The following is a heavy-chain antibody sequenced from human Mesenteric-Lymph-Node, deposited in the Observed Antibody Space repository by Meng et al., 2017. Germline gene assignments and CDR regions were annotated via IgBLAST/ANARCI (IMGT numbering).Heavy chain of an antibody. CDR1: GGTFSRYA. Sequence: QVQLLPSGAEVKKPGSSVKVSCKASGGTFSRYAIRWVRQAPGQGLEWMGGIIPIFGTANYAQKFQGSVTITADKSTSTAYMELSSLRSEDTAVYYCARDLVGGTGFDPWGQGTLVTVSS. J-gene: IGHJ5*02. CDR2: IIPIFGTA. D-gene: IGHD1-26*01. V-gene: IGHV1-69*06. CDR3: ARDLVGGTGFDP.